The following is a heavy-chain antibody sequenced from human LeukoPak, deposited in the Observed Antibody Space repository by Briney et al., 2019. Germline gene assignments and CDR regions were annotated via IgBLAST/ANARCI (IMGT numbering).Heavy chain of an antibody. D-gene: IGHD2-15*01. CDR2: MNPNSGNT. CDR1: GYSFTSHD. Sequence: ASVKVSCKASGYSFTSHDINWVRQATGQGLEWMGWMNPNSGNTGYAQKFQGRVTMTRNTSISTAYMELSSLRSEDTAVYYCARGGVVVAATFHFDYWGQGTLVTVSS. J-gene: IGHJ4*02. V-gene: IGHV1-8*01. CDR3: ARGGVVVAATFHFDY.